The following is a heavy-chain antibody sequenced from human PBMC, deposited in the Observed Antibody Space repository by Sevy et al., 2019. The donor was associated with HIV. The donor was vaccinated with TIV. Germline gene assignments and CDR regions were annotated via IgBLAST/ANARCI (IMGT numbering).Heavy chain of an antibody. D-gene: IGHD1-26*01. Sequence: GGSLRLSCAASGFTLSNYWMSWVRQAPGKGLEWVANIKQDGSDKYYVDSVKGRFTISRDNAKNSLYLQMNSLRAEDTHEYYCARDLFSGSYYENYWGQGTLVTVSS. CDR3: ARDLFSGSYYENY. CDR1: GFTLSNYW. J-gene: IGHJ4*02. V-gene: IGHV3-7*01. CDR2: IKQDGSDK.